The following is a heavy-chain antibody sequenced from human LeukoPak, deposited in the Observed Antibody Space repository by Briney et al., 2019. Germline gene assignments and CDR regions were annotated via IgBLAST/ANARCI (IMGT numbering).Heavy chain of an antibody. D-gene: IGHD4-17*01. CDR2: INHSGST. CDR3: ARRPTTVTRNSRFQFDY. Sequence: PSETLSLTCAVYGGSFSGYYWSWIRQPPGKGLEWIGEINHSGSTNYNPSLKSRVTISVDTSKNQFSLKLSSVTAADTAVYYCARRPTTVTRNSRFQFDYWGQGTLVTVSS. J-gene: IGHJ4*02. CDR1: GGSFSGYY. V-gene: IGHV4-34*01.